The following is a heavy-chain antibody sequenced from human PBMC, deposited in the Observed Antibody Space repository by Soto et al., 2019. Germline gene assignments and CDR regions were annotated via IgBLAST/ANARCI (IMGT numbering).Heavy chain of an antibody. CDR2: IYYNGNT. CDR1: GVSITSGAYY. Sequence: QVQLQESGPGLVKPSQTLSLTCTLSGVSITSGAYYWNWVRQHPGKGLEWIGYIYYNGNTNFSTSRNSRLTISIGTSKNQLSLKLSSVTAADTAMYYCARARLRAVYAFDFWGQGTMVTVSS. D-gene: IGHD4-17*01. V-gene: IGHV4-31*03. J-gene: IGHJ3*01. CDR3: ARARLRAVYAFDF.